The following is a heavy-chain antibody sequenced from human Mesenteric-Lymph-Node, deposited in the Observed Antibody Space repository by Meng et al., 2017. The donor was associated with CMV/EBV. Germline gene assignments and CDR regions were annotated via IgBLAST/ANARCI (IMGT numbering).Heavy chain of an antibody. J-gene: IGHJ4*02. CDR3: ARVGTGGGDCYDY. CDR2: IHYSGGP. D-gene: IGHD2-21*01. V-gene: IGHV4-39*07. Sequence: SETLSLTCAVSGGSISSRNYYWAWIRQPPGKGLEWIGSIHYSGGPCYNPSLKSRVTISVDTSRNHFSLKLNSVTAADTAVYYCARVGTGGGDCYDYWGQGTLVTVSS. CDR1: GGSISSRNYY.